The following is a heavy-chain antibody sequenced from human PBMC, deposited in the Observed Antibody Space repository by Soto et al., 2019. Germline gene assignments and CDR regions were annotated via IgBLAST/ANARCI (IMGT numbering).Heavy chain of an antibody. J-gene: IGHJ6*02. D-gene: IGHD2-15*01. CDR1: GGSISSSNYY. V-gene: IGHV4-39*01. CDR2: IYYSGST. Sequence: PSETLSLTCTVSGGSISSSNYYWGWIRQPPGKGLEWIGSIYYSGSTYYNPSLKSRVTISVDTSKNQFSLKLSSVTAADTAMYYCARGGYCSVASCAYMGHYYYYGMDVWGQGTTVTVSS. CDR3: ARGGYCSVASCAYMGHYYYYGMDV.